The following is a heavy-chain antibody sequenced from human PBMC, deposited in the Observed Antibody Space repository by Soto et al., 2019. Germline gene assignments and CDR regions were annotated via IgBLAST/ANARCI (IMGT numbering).Heavy chain of an antibody. D-gene: IGHD5-18*01. V-gene: IGHV3-66*01. CDR1: GCTLSSHY. J-gene: IGHJ6*02. CDR3: ARAVTSRRDGIDV. CDR2: IYSGGST. Sequence: EVQFVASGGGLVQPGGSLRLYCAASGCTLSSHYRNWFRQAPGKGLEWVSVIYSGGSTYYADSVKGRFTISRDNSKNTLDLQMSSLTAEDTAVYYCARAVTSRRDGIDVWGQGPTVTVSS.